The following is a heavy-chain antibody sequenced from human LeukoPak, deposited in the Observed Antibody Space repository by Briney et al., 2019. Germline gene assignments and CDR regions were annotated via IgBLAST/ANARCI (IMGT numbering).Heavy chain of an antibody. CDR2: IYYSGST. Sequence: SETLSLTCTVSGGSISSYYWSWIRQPPGKGLEWIGYIYYSGSTNYNPSLKSRVTISVDTTKNQFSLKLSSVTAADTAVYYCARGGDYYGSGSYYAFDPWGQGTLVTVSS. V-gene: IGHV4-59*01. D-gene: IGHD3-10*01. CDR1: GGSISSYY. J-gene: IGHJ5*02. CDR3: ARGGDYYGSGSYYAFDP.